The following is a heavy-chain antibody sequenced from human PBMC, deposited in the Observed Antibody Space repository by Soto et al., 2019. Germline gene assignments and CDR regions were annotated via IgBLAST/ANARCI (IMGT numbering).Heavy chain of an antibody. J-gene: IGHJ4*02. V-gene: IGHV4-4*02. Sequence: SETLSLTCAVSSGSISSSNWWSWVRQPPGKGLEWIGEIYHSGSTNYNPSLKSRVTISVDKSKNQFSLKLSSVTAADTAVYYCARARPSAAQLSLYFDYWGQGTLVTVSS. CDR1: SGSISSSNW. CDR3: ARARPSAAQLSLYFDY. CDR2: IYHSGST. D-gene: IGHD6-13*01.